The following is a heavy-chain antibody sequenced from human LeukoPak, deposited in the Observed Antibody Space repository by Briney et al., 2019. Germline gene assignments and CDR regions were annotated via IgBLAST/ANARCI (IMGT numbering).Heavy chain of an antibody. CDR2: ISSSGSTI. CDR3: ARIQPGGAYIVVVTAIYYFDY. Sequence: GGSLRLSCAASGFTFSDYYMSWIRQAPGKGLEWVSYISSSGSTIYYADSVKGRFTISRDNAKNSLYLQMNSLRAEDTAVYYCARIQPGGAYIVVVTAIYYFDYWGQGTLVTVSS. CDR1: GFTFSDYY. V-gene: IGHV3-11*01. D-gene: IGHD2-21*02. J-gene: IGHJ4*02.